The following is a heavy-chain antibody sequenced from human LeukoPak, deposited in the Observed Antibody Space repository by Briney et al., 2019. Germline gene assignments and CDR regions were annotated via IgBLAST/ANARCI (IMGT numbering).Heavy chain of an antibody. CDR1: GFTVSSNY. J-gene: IGHJ4*02. D-gene: IGHD3-3*01. CDR2: IYSGGST. CDR3: AIMGYYDFWSGFDY. V-gene: IGHV3-66*02. Sequence: PGGSLRLSCAASGFTVSSNYMSWVRQAPGKGLEWVSVIYSGGSTYYADSVKGRFTISRDNSKNTLYLQMNSLRAEDTAVYYCAIMGYYDFWSGFDYWGQGTLVTVSS.